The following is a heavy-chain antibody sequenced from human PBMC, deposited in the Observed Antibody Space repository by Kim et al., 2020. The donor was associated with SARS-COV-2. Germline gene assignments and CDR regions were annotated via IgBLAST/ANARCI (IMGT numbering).Heavy chain of an antibody. D-gene: IGHD6-6*01. V-gene: IGHV3-53*01. Sequence: YAASVTGRFTISRDNTKNMLYLQMNSLRAEDTALYSCARYGSSDYYGMDVWGQGTMVTVSS. CDR3: ARYGSSDYYGMDV. J-gene: IGHJ6*02.